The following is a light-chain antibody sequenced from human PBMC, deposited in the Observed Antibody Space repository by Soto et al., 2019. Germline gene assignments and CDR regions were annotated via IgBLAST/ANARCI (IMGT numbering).Light chain of an antibody. CDR2: EVN. CDR3: CSFAGSNPFPYV. Sequence: QSALTQPASVSGSPGQSITISCTGTISDVGSHNLVSWYQQHPDKVPKLIIYEVNERPSGVSSRFSGSKSGNTASLTVSGLQPDDEADYHCCSFAGSNPFPYVFGTGTKVTVL. CDR1: ISDVGSHNL. J-gene: IGLJ1*01. V-gene: IGLV2-23*02.